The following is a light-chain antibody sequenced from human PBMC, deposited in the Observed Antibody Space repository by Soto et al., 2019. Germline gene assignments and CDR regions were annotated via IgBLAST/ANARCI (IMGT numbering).Light chain of an antibody. CDR3: AAWDDSLNGPGVV. J-gene: IGLJ2*01. CDR2: SNN. Sequence: QSVLTQPPSASGTPGQRVTISCSGSTSNIGSNTVNWYQQVPGTAPKLLIYSNNQRPSRVPDRFSGSKSGTSASLAISGLQSEDEADYYCAAWDDSLNGPGVVFGGGTKLTVL. CDR1: TSNIGSNT. V-gene: IGLV1-44*01.